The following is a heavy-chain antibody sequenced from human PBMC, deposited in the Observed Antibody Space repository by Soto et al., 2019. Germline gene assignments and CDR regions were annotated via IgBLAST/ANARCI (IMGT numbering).Heavy chain of an antibody. CDR1: GGSISSYY. Sequence: PSETLSLTCTVSGGSISSYYWSWIRQPPGKGLEWIGYIYYSGSTNYNPSLKSRVTISVDTSKNQFSLKLSSVTAADTAVYYCARSPGLSMVRGVINYYFDYRGQRTLVTVSS. CDR2: IYYSGST. V-gene: IGHV4-59*01. CDR3: ARSPGLSMVRGVINYYFDY. D-gene: IGHD3-10*01. J-gene: IGHJ4*02.